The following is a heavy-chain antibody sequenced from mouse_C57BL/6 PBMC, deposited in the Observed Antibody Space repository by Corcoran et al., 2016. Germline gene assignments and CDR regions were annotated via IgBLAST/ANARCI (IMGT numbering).Heavy chain of an antibody. CDR3: ARGSLYGLYFDY. Sequence: QVQLQQSGAELVKPGASVKISCKASGYAFSSYWMNWVKHRPGKGLEWIGQIYPGDGDTNYNGKFKGKATLTADKSSSTAYMQLSSLTSEDSAVYFCARGSLYGLYFDYWGQGTTLTVSS. J-gene: IGHJ2*01. V-gene: IGHV1-80*01. CDR1: GYAFSSYW. CDR2: IYPGDGDT. D-gene: IGHD2-10*02.